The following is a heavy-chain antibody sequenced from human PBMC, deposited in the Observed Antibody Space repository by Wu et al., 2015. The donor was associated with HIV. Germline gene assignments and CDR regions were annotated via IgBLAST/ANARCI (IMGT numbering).Heavy chain of an antibody. D-gene: IGHD6-13*01. CDR3: ARAGDGIAAAGSTGDNWFDP. CDR1: GGTFSSYA. J-gene: IGHJ5*02. Sequence: QVQLVQSGAEVKKPGSSVKVSCKASGGTFSSYAISWVRQAPGQGLEWMGGIIPIFGTANYAQKFQGRVTITTDESTSTAYMELSSLRSEDTAVYYCARAGDGIAAAGSTGDNWFDPWGQGTLVTVSS. V-gene: IGHV1-69*05. CDR2: IIPIFGTA.